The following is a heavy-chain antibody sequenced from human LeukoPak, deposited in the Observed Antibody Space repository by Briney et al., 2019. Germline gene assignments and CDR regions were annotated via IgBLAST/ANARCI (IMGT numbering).Heavy chain of an antibody. CDR2: IGSSGGGI. CDR1: GFTFSTYT. J-gene: IGHJ4*02. CDR3: ARGIAAPEYYFDY. V-gene: IGHV3-21*01. Sequence: PGGSLRLSCAASGFTFSTYTMYWVRHPPGKGLEWVSIIGSSGGGIHYADSVKGRFTISRDNAKNSLYLQMNSLRAEDTAVYYCARGIAAPEYYFDYWGQGTLVTVSS. D-gene: IGHD6-13*01.